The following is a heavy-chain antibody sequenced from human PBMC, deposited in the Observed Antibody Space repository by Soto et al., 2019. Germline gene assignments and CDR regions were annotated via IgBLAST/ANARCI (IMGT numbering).Heavy chain of an antibody. CDR3: AKLTRLRYFDY. CDR1: GFTFSSYG. V-gene: IGHV3-30*18. J-gene: IGHJ4*02. Sequence: GGSLRLSCAASGFTFSSYGMHWVRQAPGKGLEWVAVISYDGSNKYYADSVKGRFTISRDNSKNTLYLQMNSLRAEDTAVYYCAKLTRLRYFDYWGQGTLVTV. D-gene: IGHD2-21*02. CDR2: ISYDGSNK.